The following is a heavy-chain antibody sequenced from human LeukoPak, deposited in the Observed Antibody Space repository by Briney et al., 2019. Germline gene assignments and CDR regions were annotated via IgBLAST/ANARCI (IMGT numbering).Heavy chain of an antibody. CDR3: ARGGWAWELLDYLEGAVTGNDAFDI. Sequence: GGSLRLSCAASGFTFSSYSMNWVRQAPGKGLEWVSSISSSSSYIYYADSVKGRFTISRDNAKNSLYLQMNSLRAEDTAVYYCARGGWAWELLDYLEGAVTGNDAFDIWGQGTMVTVSS. CDR1: GFTFSSYS. J-gene: IGHJ3*02. CDR2: ISSSSSYI. V-gene: IGHV3-21*01. D-gene: IGHD1-26*01.